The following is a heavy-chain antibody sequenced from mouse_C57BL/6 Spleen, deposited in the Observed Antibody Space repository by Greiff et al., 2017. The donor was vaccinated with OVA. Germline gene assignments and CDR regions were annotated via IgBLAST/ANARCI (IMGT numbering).Heavy chain of an antibody. CDR1: GYTFTSYW. V-gene: IGHV1-69*01. CDR2: IDPSDSYT. D-gene: IGHD2-4*01. Sequence: QVQLQQPGAELVMPGASVKLSCKASGYTFTSYWMHWVKQRPGQGLEWIGEIDPSDSYTNYNQKFKGKSTLTVDKSSSTAYMQLSSLTSEDSAVYYCERDDYDGGAWFADWGQGTLVTVSA. CDR3: ERDDYDGGAWFAD. J-gene: IGHJ3*01.